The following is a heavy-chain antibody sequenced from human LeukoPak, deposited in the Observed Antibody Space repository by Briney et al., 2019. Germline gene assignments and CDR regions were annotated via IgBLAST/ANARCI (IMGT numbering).Heavy chain of an antibody. CDR1: GFTFSSYS. Sequence: WGSLRLSCAASGFTFSSYSMNWVRQAPGKGLEWVSSISSSSSYIYYADSVKGRFTISRDNAKNSLYLQMNSLRAEDTAEYYCARGAGSWFDPWGQGTLVTVSS. D-gene: IGHD1-26*01. J-gene: IGHJ5*02. CDR2: ISSSSSYI. V-gene: IGHV3-21*01. CDR3: ARGAGSWFDP.